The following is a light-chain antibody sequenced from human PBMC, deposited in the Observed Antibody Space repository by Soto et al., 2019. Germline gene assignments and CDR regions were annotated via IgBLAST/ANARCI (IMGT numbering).Light chain of an antibody. J-gene: IGLJ1*01. Sequence: QSALTQPRSVSGSPGQSVTMSCTGTSCDVGGYNYVSWYQHHPGKAPQLMVYDVSKRPSGVLDRYSSSKSGNTAALTISVLQAEDEDDCYCGSWGGSYTWVFGTGTKLTVL. CDR2: DVS. V-gene: IGLV2-11*01. CDR1: SCDVGGYNY. CDR3: GSWGGSYTWV.